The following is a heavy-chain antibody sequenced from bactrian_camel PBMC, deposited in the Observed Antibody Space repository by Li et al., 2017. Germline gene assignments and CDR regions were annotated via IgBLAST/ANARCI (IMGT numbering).Heavy chain of an antibody. CDR1: GYTDCNYA. V-gene: IGHV3S42*01. Sequence: QLVESGGGLVQPGGSLRLSCAVSGYTDCNYAMSWYRQAPGKEREGVAGIGTNGVATTTDSVKGRFTISRDSAKTTLFLEMNSLKPDDTAMYYCATGVYCANVLSPSEYDTWGQGTQVTVS. J-gene: IGHJ4*01. D-gene: IGHD3*01. CDR3: ATGVYCANVLSPSEYDT. CDR2: IGTNGVAT.